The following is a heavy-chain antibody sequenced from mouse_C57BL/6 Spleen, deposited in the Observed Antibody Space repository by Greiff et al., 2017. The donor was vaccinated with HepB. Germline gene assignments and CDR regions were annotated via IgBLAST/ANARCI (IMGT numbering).Heavy chain of an antibody. J-gene: IGHJ1*03. V-gene: IGHV5-9*01. CDR1: GFTFSSYT. Sequence: VKLMESGGGLVKPGGSLKLSCAASGFTFSSYTMSWVRQTPEKRLEWVATISGGGGNTYYPDSVKGRFTISRDNAKNTLYMQMSSLRSEDTALDYCARLGGNYWYFDVWGTGTTVTVSS. CDR3: ARLGGNYWYFDV. CDR2: ISGGGGNT. D-gene: IGHD2-1*01.